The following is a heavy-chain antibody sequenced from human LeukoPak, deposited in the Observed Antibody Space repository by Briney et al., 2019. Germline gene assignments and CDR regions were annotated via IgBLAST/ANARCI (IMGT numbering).Heavy chain of an antibody. D-gene: IGHD5-12*01. CDR3: SRGGGYGDY. V-gene: IGHV4-4*07. CDR1: GASITSFY. Sequence: SETLSLICTVSGASITSFYYNWIRQSAGKGLEWIGRIHTNGGTDYRPSLNSRVTMSVDTSKKQISLKLTSVTAADTAVYFCSRGGGYGDYWGQGILVTVSS. J-gene: IGHJ4*02. CDR2: IHTNGGT.